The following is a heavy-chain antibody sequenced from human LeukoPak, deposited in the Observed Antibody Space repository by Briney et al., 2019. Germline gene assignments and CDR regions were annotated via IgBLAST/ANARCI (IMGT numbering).Heavy chain of an antibody. V-gene: IGHV1-2*02. Sequence: ASVKVSCKASGYTFTGYYMHWVRQAPGQGLEWMGWINPNSGGTNYAQKFQGRVTMTRDTPISTAYMELSRLRSDDTAVCYCAREDDCSSTSCWFDPWGQGTLVTVSS. D-gene: IGHD2-2*01. J-gene: IGHJ5*02. CDR3: AREDDCSSTSCWFDP. CDR1: GYTFTGYY. CDR2: INPNSGGT.